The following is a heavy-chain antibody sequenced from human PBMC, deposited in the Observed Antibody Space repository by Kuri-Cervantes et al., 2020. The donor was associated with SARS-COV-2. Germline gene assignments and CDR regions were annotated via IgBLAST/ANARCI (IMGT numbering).Heavy chain of an antibody. CDR1: GFTFSSYS. Sequence: GESLKISCAASGFTFSSYSMNWVRQAPGKGLEWVSGINWNGGSTGYADSVKGRFTISRDNSKNTLYLQMNSLRAEDTAVYYCARANEYYDILTGRNDAFDIWGQGTMVTVSS. J-gene: IGHJ3*02. CDR2: INWNGGST. D-gene: IGHD3-9*01. CDR3: ARANEYYDILTGRNDAFDI. V-gene: IGHV3-NL1*01.